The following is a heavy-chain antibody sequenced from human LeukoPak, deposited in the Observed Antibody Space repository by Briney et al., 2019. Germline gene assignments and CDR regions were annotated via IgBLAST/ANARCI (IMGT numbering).Heavy chain of an antibody. D-gene: IGHD3-10*01. CDR1: GGSISGSSYF. J-gene: IGHJ6*02. Sequence: PSETLSLTCTVSGGSISGSSYFWGWIRQPPGKGLEWIGSIYYSGSTYYNPSLKSRVTISVDTSKNQFSLKLSSVTAADTAVYYCARDKGSGSYYTYYYYGMDVWGQGTTVTVSS. V-gene: IGHV4-39*07. CDR2: IYYSGST. CDR3: ARDKGSGSYYTYYYYGMDV.